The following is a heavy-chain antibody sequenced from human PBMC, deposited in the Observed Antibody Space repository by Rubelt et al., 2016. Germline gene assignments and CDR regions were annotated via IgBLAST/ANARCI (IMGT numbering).Heavy chain of an antibody. Sequence: QLQLQQWGAGLLKPSETLSLTCAVYGGSFSGYYWSWIRQPPGKGLEWIGEINHSGSTNYNPSLKGRVTISVDTAKNQFSLKLSSVTAADTAVYYCARGSQVGSTSQIDYWGQGTLVTVSS. CDR2: INHSGST. CDR1: GGSFSGYY. V-gene: IGHV4-34*01. J-gene: IGHJ4*02. CDR3: ARGSQVGSTSQIDY. D-gene: IGHD2-2*01.